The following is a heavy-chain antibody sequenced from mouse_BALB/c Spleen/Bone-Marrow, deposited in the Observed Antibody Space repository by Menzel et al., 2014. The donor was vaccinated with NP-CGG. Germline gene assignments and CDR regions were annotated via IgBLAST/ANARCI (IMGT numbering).Heavy chain of an antibody. CDR2: IWSGGGT. V-gene: IGHV2-4-1*01. Sequence: VQLQQSGPGLVRPSQSLSITCTVSGFSLTSYDVHWVRQSPGKGLEWLGGIWSGGGTDYDAAFISRLNITKDNSKSQVFFKMSSLQADDTAIYFCARKDYRYDYFDYWGQGTTLTVSS. J-gene: IGHJ2*01. CDR3: ARKDYRYDYFDY. CDR1: GFSLTSYD. D-gene: IGHD2-14*01.